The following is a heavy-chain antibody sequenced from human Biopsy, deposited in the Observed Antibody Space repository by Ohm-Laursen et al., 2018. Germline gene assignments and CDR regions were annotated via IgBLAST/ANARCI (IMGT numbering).Heavy chain of an antibody. J-gene: IGHJ6*02. CDR1: GGSFNGYF. V-gene: IGHV4-34*01. CDR2: ITQSEST. D-gene: IGHD6-13*01. Sequence: GTLSLTCAVYGGSFNGYFWSWIRQPPGKGLEWIGDITQSESTNYSPSLKSRVTISVDTAKKQFSLSLRSVTAADTVVYYCARVPLPGIGAAYQGRFLYGMDVWGQGTTVSVSS. CDR3: ARVPLPGIGAAYQGRFLYGMDV.